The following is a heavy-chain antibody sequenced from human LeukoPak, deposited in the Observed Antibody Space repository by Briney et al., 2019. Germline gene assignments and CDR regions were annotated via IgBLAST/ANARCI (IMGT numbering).Heavy chain of an antibody. CDR1: GGTFSSYA. J-gene: IGHJ4*02. V-gene: IGHV1-69*04. D-gene: IGHD2-21*02. CDR2: IIPILGIA. Sequence: SVKVSCKASGGTFSSYAISWVRQAPGQGLEWMGRIIPILGIANYAQKFQGRVTITADKPTSTAYMELSSLRSEDTAVYYCARAQYCGGDCYSGLDYWGQGTLVTVSS. CDR3: ARAQYCGGDCYSGLDY.